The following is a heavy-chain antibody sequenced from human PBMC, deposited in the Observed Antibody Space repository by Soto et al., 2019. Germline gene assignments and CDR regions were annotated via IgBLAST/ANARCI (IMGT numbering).Heavy chain of an antibody. D-gene: IGHD6-19*01. V-gene: IGHV4-59*01. CDR2: TYYSGTT. CDR1: GGSISSSY. J-gene: IGHJ3*02. CDR3: ARSVVHQWLVHDAFDI. Sequence: SETLSLTCTVSGGSISSSYWSWIRQPPGKGLEWIAYTYYSGTTNYNPSLESRVTTSIDTSKNQFSLRLTSVTAADTAVYYCARSVVHQWLVHDAFDIWGPGTLLTVSS.